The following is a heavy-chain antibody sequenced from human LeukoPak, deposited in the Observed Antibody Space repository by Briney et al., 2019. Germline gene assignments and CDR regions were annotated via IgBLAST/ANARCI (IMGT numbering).Heavy chain of an antibody. D-gene: IGHD1-1*01. CDR1: GFSFNSHA. V-gene: IGHV3-23*01. CDR3: AKCILDNCREGFHI. CDR2: ISVSSTP. Sequence: GGSLRLSCAAVGFSFNSHALTWVRQAPGEGLDWVSSISVSSTPYYLDFVKGRFNLSRDNSNNALFLQMIRLRAEDTALYYCAKCILDNCREGFHIWGQGTMVTVSS. J-gene: IGHJ3*02.